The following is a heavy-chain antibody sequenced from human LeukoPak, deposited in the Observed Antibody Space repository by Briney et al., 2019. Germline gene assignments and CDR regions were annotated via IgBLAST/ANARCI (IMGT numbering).Heavy chain of an antibody. J-gene: IGHJ5*02. D-gene: IGHD2-2*01. CDR2: IKQDGSEK. V-gene: IGHV3-7*01. CDR3: ARDGLSAALDR. CDR1: GFMFSSFY. Sequence: GGSLRLSCVSSGFMFSSFYMSWVRQAPGMGLEWVANIKQDGSEKYYVDSVKGRFTISRDNAKNSLYLQTSSLRDEDTAVYYCARDGLSAALDRWGQGTLVTVPS.